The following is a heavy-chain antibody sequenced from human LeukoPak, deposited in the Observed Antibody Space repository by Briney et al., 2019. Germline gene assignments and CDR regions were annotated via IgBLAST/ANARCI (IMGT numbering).Heavy chain of an antibody. CDR3: ARVRWGGLYYFDY. D-gene: IGHD3-16*01. V-gene: IGHV3-21*01. J-gene: IGHJ4*02. CDR1: GFTFSSYS. CDR2: ISSRSSYI. Sequence: PGGSLRLSCAASGFTFSSYSMNWVRQAPGKGLEWVSSISSRSSYIDYADSLKGRFTISRDNAKNSLYLQMNSLRAEDTAVYYCARVRWGGLYYFDYWGQGTLVTVSS.